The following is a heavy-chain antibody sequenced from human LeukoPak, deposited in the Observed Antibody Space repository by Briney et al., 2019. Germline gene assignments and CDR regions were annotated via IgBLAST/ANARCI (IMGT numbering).Heavy chain of an antibody. CDR2: VFRGDAT. Sequence: GRSLRLSCVASGFIVSSNYMSWVRQAPGKGLEWVSVVFRGDATYHADSVKGRFTISRDTSKNTVYLQMNSLTAEDTAVYYCVKEVPGTTIYHWGQGTLVTVSS. CDR1: GFIVSSNY. CDR3: VKEVPGTTIYH. D-gene: IGHD5-24*01. V-gene: IGHV3-66*01. J-gene: IGHJ4*02.